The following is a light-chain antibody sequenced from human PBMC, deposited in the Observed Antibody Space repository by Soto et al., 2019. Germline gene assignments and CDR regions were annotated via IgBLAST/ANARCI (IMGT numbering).Light chain of an antibody. J-gene: IGKJ2*01. CDR3: QQYNSYSHT. Sequence: DLQMTQSPSTLSASVGDRVTITCRASQSISSWLAWYQQKPGKAPNLLIYKASFLESGVPSRFSGSGSGTEFTLTISSLQLDDFATYYCQQYNSYSHTFGQGTKLEIK. CDR1: QSISSW. CDR2: KAS. V-gene: IGKV1-5*03.